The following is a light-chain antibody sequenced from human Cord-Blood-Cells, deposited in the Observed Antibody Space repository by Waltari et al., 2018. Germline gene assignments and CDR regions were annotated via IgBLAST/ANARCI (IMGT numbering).Light chain of an antibody. CDR2: GGS. Sequence: DIVMTQSPDSLAVSLGERATTNCKSSPSVLYSSNNKKYLAWDQQKPGQRAQLLIYGGSTRGCGGPERFSGSGSGRDVSLAISSLQAEDVAVDDCQQCYSAPQTFGQGTNVEI. J-gene: IGKJ1*01. CDR3: QQCYSAPQT. CDR1: PSVLYSSNNKKY. V-gene: IGKV4-1*01.